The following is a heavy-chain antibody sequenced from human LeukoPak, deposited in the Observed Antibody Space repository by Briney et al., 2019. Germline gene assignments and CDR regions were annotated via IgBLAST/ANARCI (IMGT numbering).Heavy chain of an antibody. D-gene: IGHD5-18*01. CDR3: AKERAHSYGPIDS. V-gene: IGHV3-23*01. CDR2: ISGSGGTT. Sequence: GGSLRFSCAASGFTFSNFAMSWVRQAPGKGLEWVSAISGSGGTTYYADSEKGRFTISRDNSKNTLYLQMNSLRAEDTAVYYCAKERAHSYGPIDSWGQGTLVTVSS. CDR1: GFTFSNFA. J-gene: IGHJ4*02.